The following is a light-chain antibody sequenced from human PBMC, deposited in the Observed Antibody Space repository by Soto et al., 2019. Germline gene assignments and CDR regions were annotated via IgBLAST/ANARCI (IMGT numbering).Light chain of an antibody. J-gene: IGKJ5*01. CDR2: FGS. V-gene: IGKV2-28*01. CDR1: QSLLHSNGNIY. Sequence: DIVMTQSPLSLPVTPGEPASISCRSSQSLLHSNGNIYLDWYLQRPGQSPQLLIYFGSNRASGVTDRFSGSGSGTDFTLKISRVEAEDVGVYYGMQALQTPIIFGQGTRLEIK. CDR3: MQALQTPII.